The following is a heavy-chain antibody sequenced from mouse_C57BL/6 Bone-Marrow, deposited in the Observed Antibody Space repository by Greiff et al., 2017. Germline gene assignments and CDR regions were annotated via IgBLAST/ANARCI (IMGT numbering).Heavy chain of an antibody. V-gene: IGHV3-6*01. CDR3: ARAWFAY. CDR2: ISYDGSN. J-gene: IGHJ3*01. Sequence: DVQLQESGPGLVKPSQSLSLTCSVTGYSITSGYYWNWIRQFPGNKLEWMGYISYDGSNIYNPSLKNRISITRDTSKNQFFLKLNSVTTEDTATYYCARAWFAYWGQGTLVTVSA. CDR1: GYSITSGYY.